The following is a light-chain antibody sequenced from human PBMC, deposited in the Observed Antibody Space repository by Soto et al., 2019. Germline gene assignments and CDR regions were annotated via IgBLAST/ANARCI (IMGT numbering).Light chain of an antibody. CDR1: SSNIGGNS. V-gene: IGLV1-51*01. J-gene: IGLJ1*01. CDR2: YDN. Sequence: QSAMTQPPSVSAAPGQKVTISCSGSSSNIGGNSVSWYQQLPGTAPQLLMYYDNKRPSGIPDRCSGSKSGTSATLGITGFQTGDEADYYCGSWDSSLSAYVFGTGTKLTVL. CDR3: GSWDSSLSAYV.